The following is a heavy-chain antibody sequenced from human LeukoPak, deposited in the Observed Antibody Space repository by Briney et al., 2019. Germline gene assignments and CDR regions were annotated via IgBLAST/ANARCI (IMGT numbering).Heavy chain of an antibody. CDR2: IYPGDSDT. CDR3: ARQGQYQLLYVDY. J-gene: IGHJ4*02. V-gene: IGHV5-51*01. D-gene: IGHD2-2*02. CDR1: GYSFTSYW. Sequence: GESLKISCKGSGYSFTSYWIGGVRQMHGKGLEWMGIIYPGDSDTRYSPSFQGQVTISADKSISTAYLQWSSLKASDTAMYYCARQGQYQLLYVDYWGQGTLVTVSS.